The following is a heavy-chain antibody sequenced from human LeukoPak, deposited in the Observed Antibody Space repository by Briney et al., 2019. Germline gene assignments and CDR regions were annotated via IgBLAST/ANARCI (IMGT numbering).Heavy chain of an antibody. D-gene: IGHD5-12*01. J-gene: IGHJ6*02. CDR3: ARDSGNDLDYYYYYGMDV. CDR2: IIPILGIA. Sequence: SVKVSCKASGGTFSSYAISWVRQAPGQGLEWMGRIIPILGIANCAQKFQGRVTITADKSTSTAYMELSSLRSEDTAVYYCARDSGNDLDYYYYYGMDVWGQGTTVTVSS. CDR1: GGTFSSYA. V-gene: IGHV1-69*04.